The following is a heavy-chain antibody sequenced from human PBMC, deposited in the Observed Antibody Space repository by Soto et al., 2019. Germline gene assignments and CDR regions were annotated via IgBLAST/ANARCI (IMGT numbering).Heavy chain of an antibody. CDR1: GYTFTSYG. D-gene: IGHD2-21*02. Sequence: ASVKVSCKASGYTFTSYGISWVRQAPGQGLDWMGWISAYNGNTNYAQKLQGRVTMTTDTSTSTAYMELRSLRSDDTAVYYCAGGKWSLVPHYYYYYGMDVWGQGTTVTVSS. J-gene: IGHJ6*02. CDR3: AGGKWSLVPHYYYYYGMDV. V-gene: IGHV1-18*01. CDR2: ISAYNGNT.